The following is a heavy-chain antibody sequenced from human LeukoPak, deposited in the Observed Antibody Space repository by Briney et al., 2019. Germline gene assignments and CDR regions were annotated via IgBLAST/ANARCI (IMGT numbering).Heavy chain of an antibody. Sequence: SETLSLTCSVSGGSVNNYYWNWIRQPPGKGLDWIGYIYYGGSTNYNPSLKSRVTISVDTSKNQFSLKLRSVTAADTAVYYCARGTIGSYTYWGQGTLITVSS. V-gene: IGHV4-59*02. J-gene: IGHJ4*02. CDR2: IYYGGST. CDR1: GGSVNNYY. D-gene: IGHD3-10*01. CDR3: ARGTIGSYTY.